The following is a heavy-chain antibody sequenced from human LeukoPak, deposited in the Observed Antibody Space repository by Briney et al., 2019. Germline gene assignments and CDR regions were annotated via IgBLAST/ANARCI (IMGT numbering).Heavy chain of an antibody. Sequence: GASVKVSCKASGYTFTSYYMHWVRQAPGQGLEWMRIINPSGGSTSYAQKFQGRVTMTRDTSTSTVYMELSSLRSEDTAVYYCARDLPPSVATIWGYFDYWGQGTLVTVSS. D-gene: IGHD5-12*01. J-gene: IGHJ4*02. CDR2: INPSGGST. V-gene: IGHV1-46*01. CDR1: GYTFTSYY. CDR3: ARDLPPSVATIWGYFDY.